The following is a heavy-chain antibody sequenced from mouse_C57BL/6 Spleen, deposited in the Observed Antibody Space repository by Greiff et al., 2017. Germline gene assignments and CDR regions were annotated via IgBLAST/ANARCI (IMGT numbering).Heavy chain of an antibody. J-gene: IGHJ2*01. CDR3: ARESLITTVVHYCDD. D-gene: IGHD1-1*01. V-gene: IGHV1-64*01. CDR1: GYTFTSYW. Sequence: QVQLQQPGAELVKPGASVKLSCKASGYTFTSYWMHWVKQRPGQGLEWIGMIHPNSGSTNYNEKFKSKATLTVDKSSSTAYMQLSSLTSEVSAVYYCARESLITTVVHYCDDWGQGTTLTVSS. CDR2: IHPNSGST.